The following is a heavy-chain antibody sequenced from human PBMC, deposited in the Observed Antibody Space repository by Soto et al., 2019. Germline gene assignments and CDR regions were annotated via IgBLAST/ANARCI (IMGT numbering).Heavy chain of an antibody. CDR2: IDHSGST. CDR3: ARDLGLRSAGDLYYYYMDV. CDR1: GGSFSGYY. Sequence: SETRSLACDVYGGSFSGYYCNWMRQAPGRVLEWIGEIDHSGSTKYNPSLKSRVTISVDTSKNQFSLNVSSVTAADTAVYYCARDLGLRSAGDLYYYYMDVWGKGTTVTVSS. V-gene: IGHV4-34*01. D-gene: IGHD5-12*01. J-gene: IGHJ6*03.